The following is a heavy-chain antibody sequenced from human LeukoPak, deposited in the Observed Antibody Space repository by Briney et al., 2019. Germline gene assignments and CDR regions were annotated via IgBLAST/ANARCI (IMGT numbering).Heavy chain of an antibody. CDR3: ARQWLPRFIYWFDP. CDR1: GFTFSSYW. D-gene: IGHD6-19*01. J-gene: IGHJ5*02. CDR2: IKQDGSEK. V-gene: IGHV3-7*03. Sequence: GGSLRLSCAASGFTFSSYWMSWVRQAPGKGLEWVANIKQDGSEKYYVDSVKGRFTISRDSAKNSLYLQMNSLRAEDTAVYYCARQWLPRFIYWFDPWGQGTLVTVSS.